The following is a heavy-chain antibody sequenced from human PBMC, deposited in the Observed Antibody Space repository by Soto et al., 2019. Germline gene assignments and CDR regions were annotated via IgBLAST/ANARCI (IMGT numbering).Heavy chain of an antibody. D-gene: IGHD3-3*01. J-gene: IGHJ6*03. Sequence: SETLSLTCAVYDGSFTGFHWTWIRRPPGKGLEWIGEIKHSGSTNYNPSLTRRVTISVDTSKNQFSLKLNSVTDADTAVYYCARGVNFGHYSMDVWGQGTTITVSS. V-gene: IGHV4-34*01. CDR3: ARGVNFGHYSMDV. CDR2: IKHSGST. CDR1: DGSFTGFH.